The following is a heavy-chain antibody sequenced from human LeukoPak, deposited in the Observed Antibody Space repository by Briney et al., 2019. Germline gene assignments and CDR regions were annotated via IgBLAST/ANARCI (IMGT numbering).Heavy chain of an antibody. CDR2: INTDGSST. V-gene: IGHV3-74*01. J-gene: IGHJ4*02. Sequence: GGSLRLSCAASGSTFSSYWMHRVRQAPGKGLVWVSRINTDGSSTSYADSVKGRFTISRDNAKNTLYLQMNSLRAEDTAVYYCASPAFHYARRGQGTLVTVSS. CDR1: GSTFSSYW. D-gene: IGHD3-16*01. CDR3: ASPAFHYAR.